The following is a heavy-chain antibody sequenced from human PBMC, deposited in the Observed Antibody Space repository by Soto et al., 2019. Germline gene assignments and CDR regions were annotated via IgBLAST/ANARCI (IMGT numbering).Heavy chain of an antibody. D-gene: IGHD2-15*01. CDR3: ARERLLAPRGLNWFDP. J-gene: IGHJ5*02. CDR2: INHSGST. Sequence: QVQLQQWGAGLLKPSETLSLTCAVYGGSFSGYYWSWIRQPPGKGLEWIGEINHSGSTNYNPTLRSRVTISVDTSKNQFSLKLSALIAADTAVYYCARERLLAPRGLNWFDPWGQGTLVTVSS. CDR1: GGSFSGYY. V-gene: IGHV4-34*01.